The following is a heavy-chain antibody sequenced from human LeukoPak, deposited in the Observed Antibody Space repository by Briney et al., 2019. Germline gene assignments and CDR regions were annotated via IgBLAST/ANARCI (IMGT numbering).Heavy chain of an antibody. J-gene: IGHJ6*03. V-gene: IGHV3-30*02. Sequence: PGGSLRLSCAASGFSFSNYVMHWVRQAPGKGLEYVSFIQYDGSDRYYADSVRGRFAISRDNPKSTLYLEMNSLRAEDTAVYYCAYIWSSYGSYVDVWGKGTTVTVSS. D-gene: IGHD3-3*01. CDR3: AYIWSSYGSYVDV. CDR1: GFSFSNYV. CDR2: IQYDGSDR.